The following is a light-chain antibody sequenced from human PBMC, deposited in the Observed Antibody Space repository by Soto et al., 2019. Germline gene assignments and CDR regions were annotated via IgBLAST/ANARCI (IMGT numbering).Light chain of an antibody. CDR1: SSNIEIDT. CDR2: NGN. V-gene: IGLV1-44*01. J-gene: IGLJ1*01. Sequence: QSVLTQPPSASGTPGQRVAISCSGSSSNIEIDTVSWCQQIPGTAPKLLIYNGNQRPSGVPDRFSGSESGTSASLAISGLQSEDEADYYCAAWDDGLNGHVFGTGTKVTVL. CDR3: AAWDDGLNGHV.